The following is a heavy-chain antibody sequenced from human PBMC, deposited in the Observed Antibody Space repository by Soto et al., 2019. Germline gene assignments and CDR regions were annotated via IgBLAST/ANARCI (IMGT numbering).Heavy chain of an antibody. CDR2: ISYDGSNK. D-gene: IGHD1-26*01. J-gene: IGHJ6*02. CDR1: GFTFSNYG. V-gene: IGHV3-30*18. Sequence: QVPLVESGGGVVQPGRSLRLSCAASGFTFSNYGMHWVRQAPGKGLEWVAVISYDGSNKYHADSVKGRFTISRDNSKNTLYLQMNSLRAEDKAVYYCAKVGFSGSSTYYYYYGMDVWGQGTTVTVSS. CDR3: AKVGFSGSSTYYYYYGMDV.